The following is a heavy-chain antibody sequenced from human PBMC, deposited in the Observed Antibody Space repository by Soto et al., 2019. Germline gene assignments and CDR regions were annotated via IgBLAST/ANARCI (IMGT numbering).Heavy chain of an antibody. V-gene: IGHV4-31*03. CDR1: GYSITAGGYY. J-gene: IGHJ5*02. CDR3: ARMYSSGSGWFHP. Sequence: SETLSLTCFVSGYSITAGGYYWSWIRHHPGRGLEWIGSFYSSGSIIYNPSLRSRVSISGDTSSNQFSMSLTSVTAADTARYYCARMYSSGSGWFHPWGQGTLVTVSS. D-gene: IGHD6-19*01. CDR2: FYSSGSI.